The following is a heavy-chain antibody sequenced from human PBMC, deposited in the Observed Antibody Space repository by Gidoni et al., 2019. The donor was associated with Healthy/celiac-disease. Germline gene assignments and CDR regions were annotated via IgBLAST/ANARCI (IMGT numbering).Heavy chain of an antibody. Sequence: VNSLEWIGEINHSGSTNYNPSLKSRVTISVDTSKNQFSLKLSSVTAADTAVYYCARSHSPELYYYYYYMDVWGKGTTVTVSS. CDR2: INHSGST. D-gene: IGHD1-26*01. J-gene: IGHJ6*03. V-gene: IGHV4-34*01. CDR3: ARSHSPELYYYYYYMDV.